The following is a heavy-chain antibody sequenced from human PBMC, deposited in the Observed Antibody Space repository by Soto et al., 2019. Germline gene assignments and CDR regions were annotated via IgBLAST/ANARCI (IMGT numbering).Heavy chain of an antibody. Sequence: QVQLVQSGAEVKKPGASVKISCKASGYTFTRYTVNWVRQAPGQRLEWMGWINPDNGNTKSSQKFQDRVIITRDTSASTAYMDLSSLRSGDTAVYYCARGIATGQLDPWGQGTLVTVSS. CDR1: GYTFTRYT. CDR2: INPDNGNT. D-gene: IGHD2-15*01. CDR3: ARGIATGQLDP. J-gene: IGHJ5*02. V-gene: IGHV1-3*01.